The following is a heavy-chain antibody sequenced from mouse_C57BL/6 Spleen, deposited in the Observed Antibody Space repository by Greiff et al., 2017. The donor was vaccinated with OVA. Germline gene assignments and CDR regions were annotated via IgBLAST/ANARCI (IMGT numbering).Heavy chain of an antibody. CDR1: GYTFTSYW. Sequence: VQLQQPGAELVRPGTSVKLSCKASGYTFTSYWMHWVKQRPGQGLEWIGVIDPSDSYTNYNQKFKGKATLTVDTSSSTAYMQLSSLTSEDSAVYYCARSITTVVATRYYFDYWGQGTTLTVSS. CDR3: ARSITTVVATRYYFDY. V-gene: IGHV1-59*01. D-gene: IGHD1-1*01. CDR2: IDPSDSYT. J-gene: IGHJ2*01.